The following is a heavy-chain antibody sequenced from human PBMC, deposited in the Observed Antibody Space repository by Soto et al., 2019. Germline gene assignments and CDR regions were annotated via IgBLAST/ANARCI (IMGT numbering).Heavy chain of an antibody. CDR2: ISSSGSTI. CDR3: ARGYCSGGSCYPKSSPYFQH. D-gene: IGHD2-15*01. V-gene: IGHV3-11*01. J-gene: IGHJ1*01. CDR1: GFTFSDYY. Sequence: GGSLRLSCAASGFTFSDYYMSWIRQAPGKGLEWVSYISSSGSTIYYADSVKGRFTISRDNAKNSLYLQMNSLRAGDTAVYYCARGYCSGGSCYPKSSPYFQHWGQGTLVTVSS.